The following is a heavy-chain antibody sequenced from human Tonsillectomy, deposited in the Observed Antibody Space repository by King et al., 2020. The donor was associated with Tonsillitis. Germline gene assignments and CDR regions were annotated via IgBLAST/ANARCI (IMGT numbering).Heavy chain of an antibody. Sequence: VQLVESGGGVVQPGRSLRLSCAASGFTFSSYGMHWVRQAPGKGLAWVAVIWYDGSNKYYADSVKGRFTISRDNSKNTLYLQMNSLRAEDTAVYYCARDERRLWFGELAGYWGQGTLVTVSS. CDR3: ARDERRLWFGELAGY. CDR1: GFTFSSYG. D-gene: IGHD3-10*01. V-gene: IGHV3-33*01. J-gene: IGHJ4*02. CDR2: IWYDGSNK.